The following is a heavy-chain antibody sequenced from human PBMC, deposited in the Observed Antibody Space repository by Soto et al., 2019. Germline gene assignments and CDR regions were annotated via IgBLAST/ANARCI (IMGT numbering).Heavy chain of an antibody. J-gene: IGHJ6*02. V-gene: IGHV3-48*03. CDR2: ISDSGSSM. CDR1: GFPFSSYE. CDR3: ARDQEVHDSRGHKIRAMDV. Sequence: PGGSLRLSCGASGFPFSSYEMNWVRQAPGKGLEWISYISDSGSSMYYADSVKGRFAISRDNAKNSLYLQMNSLRAEDTAVYYCARDQEVHDSRGHKIRAMDVWGQGTTVTVSS. D-gene: IGHD6-19*01.